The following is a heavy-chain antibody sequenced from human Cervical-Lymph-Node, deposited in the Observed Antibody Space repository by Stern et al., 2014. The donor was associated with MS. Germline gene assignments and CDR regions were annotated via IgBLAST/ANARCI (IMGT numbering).Heavy chain of an antibody. CDR2: IYPGAPDT. Sequence: MQLVQSGAEVKKPGESLKISCKGSGYSFTSSWIVWVRQMPGKGLEWMGIIYPGAPDTRYSPSLQGQVTISADKSISTAYRQWSSLRASDTAMYYCARQRSSTNRADYWGQGTLVTVSS. D-gene: IGHD1-14*01. J-gene: IGHJ4*02. CDR3: ARQRSSTNRADY. V-gene: IGHV5-51*01. CDR1: GYSFTSSW.